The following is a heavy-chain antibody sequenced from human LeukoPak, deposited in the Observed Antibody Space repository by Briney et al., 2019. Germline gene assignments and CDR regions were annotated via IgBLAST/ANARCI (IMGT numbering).Heavy chain of an antibody. CDR2: IYYSGNT. CDR1: GGSISSYY. Sequence: SETLSLTCTVSGGSISSYYWSWIRQPPGKGLEWIGYIYYSGNTNYNPSLRSRVTISVDTSKNQISLKLRSVTAADTAVYYCARGGRDGYSYYFDYWGQGTLVTVSP. D-gene: IGHD5-24*01. J-gene: IGHJ4*02. CDR3: ARGGRDGYSYYFDY. V-gene: IGHV4-59*01.